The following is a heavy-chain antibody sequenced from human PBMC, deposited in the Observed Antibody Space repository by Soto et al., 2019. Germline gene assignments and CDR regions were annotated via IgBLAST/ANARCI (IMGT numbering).Heavy chain of an antibody. V-gene: IGHV3-21*01. J-gene: IGHJ6*02. CDR3: ARDQGFGVMDV. CDR1: GFTFSSYS. CDR2: ISSSSSYI. Sequence: GGSLRLSCAASGFTFSSYSMNWVRQAPGKGLEWVSSISSSSSYIYYADSVKGRFTISRDNAKNSLYLQMNSLRAEDTAVYYCARDQGFGVMDVWGRGTTVTVSS. D-gene: IGHD3-10*01.